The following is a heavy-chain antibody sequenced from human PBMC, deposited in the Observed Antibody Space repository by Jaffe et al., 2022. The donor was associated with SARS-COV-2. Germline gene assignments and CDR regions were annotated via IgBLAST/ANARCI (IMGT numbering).Heavy chain of an antibody. Sequence: EVQLVESGGGSVQPGGSLRLSCVASGFTFSSYAMSWVRQAPGKGLEWVSAISGSGDSTYYADSVKGRFTISRDNSKNTLYVQMNRLRAEDTAVYYCAKDVDGYNFWGPSDYWGQGTLVTVSS. V-gene: IGHV3-23*04. CDR3: AKDVDGYNFWGPSDY. CDR1: GFTFSSYA. CDR2: ISGSGDST. D-gene: IGHD3-3*01. J-gene: IGHJ4*02.